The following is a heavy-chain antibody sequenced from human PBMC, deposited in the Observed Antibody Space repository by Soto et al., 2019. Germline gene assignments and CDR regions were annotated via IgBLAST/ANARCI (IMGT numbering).Heavy chain of an antibody. V-gene: IGHV4-34*01. J-gene: IGHJ5*02. D-gene: IGHD3-16*02. CDR3: ARVGYDYIWGSYRPRLFDP. CDR2: INHSGST. Sequence: SETLSLTCAVYGGSFSGYYWSWIRQPPGKGLEWIGEINHSGSTNYNPSLKSRVTISVDTSKNQFSLKLSSVTAADTAVYYCARVGYDYIWGSYRPRLFDPWGQGTLVTVSS. CDR1: GGSFSGYY.